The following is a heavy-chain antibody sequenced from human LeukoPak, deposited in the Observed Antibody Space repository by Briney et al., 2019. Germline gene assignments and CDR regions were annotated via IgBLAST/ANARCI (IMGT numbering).Heavy chain of an antibody. D-gene: IGHD5-12*01. Sequence: PSETLSLTCAVYGGSFSGCYWSWIRQPPGKGLEWIGEINHSGSTNYNPSLKSRVTISVDTSKNQFSLKLSSVTAADTAVYYCARRKAVDIVATINWFDPWGQGTLVTVSS. CDR3: ARRKAVDIVATINWFDP. J-gene: IGHJ5*02. V-gene: IGHV4-34*01. CDR1: GGSFSGCY. CDR2: INHSGST.